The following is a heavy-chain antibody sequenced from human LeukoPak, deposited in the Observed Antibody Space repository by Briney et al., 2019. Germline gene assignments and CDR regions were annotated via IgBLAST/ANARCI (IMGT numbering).Heavy chain of an antibody. CDR1: GYTFTSYD. CDR2: MNPNSGNT. J-gene: IGHJ6*03. Sequence: GASVKVSCKASGYTFTSYDINWVRQATGQGLEWMGWMNPNSGNTSYAQKFQGRVTMTRNTSISTAYMELSSLRSEDTAVYYCARRYYYYHYMDVWGKGTTVTVSS. CDR3: ARRYYYYHYMDV. V-gene: IGHV1-8*01.